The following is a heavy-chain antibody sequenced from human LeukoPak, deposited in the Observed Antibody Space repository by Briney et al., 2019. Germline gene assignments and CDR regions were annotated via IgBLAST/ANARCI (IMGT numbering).Heavy chain of an antibody. Sequence: PSETLSLTCTVSGGSFSSGSYYWSWIRQPPGKGLEWIGYIYYSASTNYNPSLKSRVTISVDTSNNQFPLKLSSVTAADTAVYYCARGSRGYSYGWGQGTLVTVSS. CDR2: IYYSAST. V-gene: IGHV4-61*01. CDR3: ARGSRGYSYG. J-gene: IGHJ4*02. CDR1: GGSFSSGSYY. D-gene: IGHD5-18*01.